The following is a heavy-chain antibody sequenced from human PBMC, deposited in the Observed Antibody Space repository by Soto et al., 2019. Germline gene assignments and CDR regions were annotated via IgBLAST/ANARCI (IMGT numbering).Heavy chain of an antibody. CDR3: ARVRPYDYVWGSYRPFDY. D-gene: IGHD3-16*02. V-gene: IGHV3-66*01. Sequence: EVQLVESGGGLVQPGGSLRLSCAASGFIVSSNYMSWVCQAPGKGLEWVSVIYSGGSTYYADSVKGRFTISRDNSKXTXXLQMNSLRAEDTAVYYCARVRPYDYVWGSYRPFDYWGQGTLVTVSS. J-gene: IGHJ4*02. CDR1: GFIVSSNY. CDR2: IYSGGST.